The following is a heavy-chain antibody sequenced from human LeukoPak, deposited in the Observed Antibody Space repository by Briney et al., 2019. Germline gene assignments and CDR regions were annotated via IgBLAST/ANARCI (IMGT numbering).Heavy chain of an antibody. D-gene: IGHD4/OR15-4a*01. CDR2: ISYDGSNK. V-gene: IGHV3-30*14. Sequence: QPGGSLRLSCAASGFIFSDYYMGWIRQAPGRGLEWVAFISYDGSNKYYSDSVKGRFTISRDNSKNTLYLQMNSLRAEDTAVYYCARRAGAYSHPYDYWGQGTLVTVSS. J-gene: IGHJ4*02. CDR3: ARRAGAYSHPYDY. CDR1: GFIFSDYY.